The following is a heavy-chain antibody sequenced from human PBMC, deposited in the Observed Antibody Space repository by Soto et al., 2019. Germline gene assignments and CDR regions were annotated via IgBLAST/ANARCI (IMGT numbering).Heavy chain of an antibody. Sequence: QVQLQESGPGLVKPSQTLSLTCTVSGGSISSGGYYWSWIRQHPGKGLEWIGYIYYSGSTYYNPSRKRRVTISVDTSKNQFSLKLSSVTAADTAVYYCARKATVTTCFDYWGQGTLVTVSS. J-gene: IGHJ4*02. D-gene: IGHD4-17*01. CDR2: IYYSGST. CDR1: GGSISSGGYY. CDR3: ARKATVTTCFDY. V-gene: IGHV4-31*03.